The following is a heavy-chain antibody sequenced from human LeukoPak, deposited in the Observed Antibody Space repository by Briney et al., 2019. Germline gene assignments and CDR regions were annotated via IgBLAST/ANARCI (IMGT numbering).Heavy chain of an antibody. Sequence: SETLSLTCTVSGGSISSSSYYWGWIRQPPGKGLEWIGSIYYSGGTYYNPSLKSRVTISVDTSKNQFSLKLSSVTAADTAVYYCARIYGSGNTYYYYYYMDVWGKGTTVTISS. CDR2: IYYSGGT. D-gene: IGHD3-10*01. V-gene: IGHV4-39*01. CDR3: ARIYGSGNTYYYYYYMDV. J-gene: IGHJ6*03. CDR1: GGSISSSSYY.